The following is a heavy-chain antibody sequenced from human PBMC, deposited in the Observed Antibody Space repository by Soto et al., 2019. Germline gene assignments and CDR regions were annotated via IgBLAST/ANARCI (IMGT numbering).Heavy chain of an antibody. J-gene: IGHJ5*02. D-gene: IGHD6-6*01. V-gene: IGHV4-31*11. CDR2: IYSSGST. Sequence: SETPSLTCAVSGDSIISASYSWNWIRQSPGRGLEWIGHIYSSGSTYYNPSLKSRVSISVDTSNNQSSLKLTSVTAADTAVYFCAREDAARIERWFDAWGQGILVTVSS. CDR3: AREDAARIERWFDA. CDR1: GDSIISASYS.